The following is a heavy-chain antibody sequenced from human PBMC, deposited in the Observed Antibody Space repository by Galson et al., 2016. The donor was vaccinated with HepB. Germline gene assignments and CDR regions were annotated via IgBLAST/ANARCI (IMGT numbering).Heavy chain of an antibody. CDR1: GGPFGDYT. CDR2: IVPVIDVE. D-gene: IGHD4-17*01. Sequence: SCKGSGGPFGDYTFNWVRQARGQGLEWVGRIVPVIDVENYSPGFRGRVTFSADKSTTTIYMELNNLRPEDTAMFYCARDNGDYKDGFHIWGQGTMVIVSS. J-gene: IGHJ3*02. CDR3: ARDNGDYKDGFHI. V-gene: IGHV1-69*04.